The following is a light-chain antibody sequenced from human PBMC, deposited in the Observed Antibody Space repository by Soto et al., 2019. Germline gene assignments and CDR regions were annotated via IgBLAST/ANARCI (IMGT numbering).Light chain of an antibody. CDR3: MQALQTLWT. J-gene: IGKJ2*02. CDR2: LGS. Sequence: DIVMTQSPLSLPVTPGEPASISCRSSQSLLHSNGYNYLDWYLQKPGQSPQLLIYLGSNRASGVPDRLSGSGSGKDFTLKISRVEAEDVGVYYCMQALQTLWTFGQGTKLEIK. CDR1: QSLLHSNGYNY. V-gene: IGKV2-28*01.